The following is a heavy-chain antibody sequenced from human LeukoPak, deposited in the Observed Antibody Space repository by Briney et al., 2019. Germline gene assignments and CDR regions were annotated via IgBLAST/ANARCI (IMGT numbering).Heavy chain of an antibody. D-gene: IGHD3-10*01. CDR2: IKQDGSEK. J-gene: IGHJ6*03. Sequence: GGSLRLSCAASGFTLSSYWMSSLRQAPGKGLEWVPNIKQDGSEKYYVDSVKGRFTISRDNAKNSLYLQMNSLRAEDTAVYSCARLVGYYYYYMDVWGKGTTVTVSS. CDR1: GFTLSSYW. V-gene: IGHV3-7*01. CDR3: ARLVGYYYYYMDV.